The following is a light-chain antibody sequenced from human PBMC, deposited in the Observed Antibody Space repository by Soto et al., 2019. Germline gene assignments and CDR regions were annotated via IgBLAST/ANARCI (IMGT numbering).Light chain of an antibody. CDR2: EVS. Sequence: QSALTQPASVSGSPGQSITISCTGTSSDVGSHNLVSWYQQHPGKAPKLIIYEVSKRPPGESNHFSGSKSGNTASLTISGLQAYDEPDYYCCSSAGALYVFGTGTKLTVL. CDR1: SSDVGSHNL. CDR3: CSSAGALYV. J-gene: IGLJ1*01. V-gene: IGLV2-23*02.